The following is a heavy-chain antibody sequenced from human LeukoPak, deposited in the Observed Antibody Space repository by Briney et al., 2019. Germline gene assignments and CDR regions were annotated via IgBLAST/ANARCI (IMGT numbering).Heavy chain of an antibody. CDR2: INSDGSST. J-gene: IGHJ3*02. V-gene: IGHV3-74*01. Sequence: GGSLRLSCAASGFTFSSYWMHWVRQAPGKGLVWVSRINSDGSSTSYADSVKGRFTISRDNAKNTLYLQMNSLRAEDTAAYYCARGNDYGDYEGDAFDIWGQGTMVTVSS. CDR3: ARGNDYGDYEGDAFDI. D-gene: IGHD4-17*01. CDR1: GFTFSSYW.